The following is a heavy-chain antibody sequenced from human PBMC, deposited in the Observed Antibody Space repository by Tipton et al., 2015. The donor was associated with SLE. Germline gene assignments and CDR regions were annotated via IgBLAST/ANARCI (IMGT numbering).Heavy chain of an antibody. V-gene: IGHV4-34*01. CDR2: INHRGST. CDR1: GGSFSDYY. Sequence: LRLSCAVYGGSFSDYYWSWIRQPPGKGLEWIGEINHRGSTNYNPSLKSRVTISVDTSKNQFSLKLSSVTAADTAVYYCARGLFPWELFYWGQGSLVTVPS. J-gene: IGHJ4*02. CDR3: ARGLFPWELFY. D-gene: IGHD1-26*01.